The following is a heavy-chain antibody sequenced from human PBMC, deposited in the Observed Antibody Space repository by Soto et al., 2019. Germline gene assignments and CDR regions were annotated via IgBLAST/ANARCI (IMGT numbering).Heavy chain of an antibody. CDR3: TQLGAFDV. D-gene: IGHD3-16*01. CDR2: MYSGGST. Sequence: EVQLVESGGAMIQPGGSLILSCAASGFTVSNNYISWVRLAPGKGLEWVSLMYSGGSTHYANSVKGRFTISRDGSKNTVYLQMKSLRAEDTAVYYCTQLGAFDVWGQGTMVTVSS. V-gene: IGHV3-53*01. CDR1: GFTVSNNY. J-gene: IGHJ3*01.